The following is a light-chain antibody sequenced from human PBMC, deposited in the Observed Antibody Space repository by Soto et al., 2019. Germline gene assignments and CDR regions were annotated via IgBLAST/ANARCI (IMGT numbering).Light chain of an antibody. CDR2: KAP. CDR1: QSISSW. V-gene: IGKV1-5*03. CDR3: QQYNSYPLT. Sequence: DIQMTQSPSTLSASVGDRVTITCRASQSISSWLAWYQQKPGKVPKLLIYKAPSLESGVPSRFSGSGSGTEFTLAIRSLPPDDFGTYYCQQYNSYPLTFGPGTKVDI. J-gene: IGKJ3*01.